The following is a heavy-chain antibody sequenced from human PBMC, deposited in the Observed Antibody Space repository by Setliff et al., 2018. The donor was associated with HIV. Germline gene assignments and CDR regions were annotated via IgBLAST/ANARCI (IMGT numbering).Heavy chain of an antibody. CDR1: GGSINSYY. V-gene: IGHV4-4*07. D-gene: IGHD1-26*01. Sequence: ASETLSLTCTVSGGSINSYYWSWIRQPAGKGLEWIGRIYTSGSANYNPSLKSRVTMSVDTSKNQFSLKLTPVTAADTAVYYCARELMWRGALHYFYYMDVWGEGTTVTVSS. J-gene: IGHJ6*03. CDR2: IYTSGSA. CDR3: ARELMWRGALHYFYYMDV.